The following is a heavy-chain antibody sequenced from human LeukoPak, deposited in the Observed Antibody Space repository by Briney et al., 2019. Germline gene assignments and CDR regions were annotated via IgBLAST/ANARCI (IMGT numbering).Heavy chain of an antibody. V-gene: IGHV4-61*08. D-gene: IGHD1-1*01. Sequence: PSETLSLTCTVSGGSISSDGYYWSWIRQPPGKGLEWIGYIYYSGSTNYNPSLKSRVTISVDTSKNQFSLKVSSVTAADTAVYYCARHGTTGTNLNWFDPWGRGTLVTVSS. J-gene: IGHJ5*02. CDR1: GGSISSDGYY. CDR2: IYYSGST. CDR3: ARHGTTGTNLNWFDP.